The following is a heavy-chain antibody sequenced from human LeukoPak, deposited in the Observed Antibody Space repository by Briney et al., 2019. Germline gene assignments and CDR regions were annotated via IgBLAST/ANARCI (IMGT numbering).Heavy chain of an antibody. D-gene: IGHD3-22*01. Sequence: GGSLRLSCAASGFTFTNYGMHWVRQAPGKGLEWVAIISHDGTIQHYGDSLKRRFTISRDNSKNTVSLQVNNLRPEDTAVYFCAKAAYIRGYYFDFWGQGIPVSVSS. CDR1: GFTFTNYG. CDR2: ISHDGTIQ. CDR3: AKAAYIRGYYFDF. J-gene: IGHJ4*02. V-gene: IGHV3-30*18.